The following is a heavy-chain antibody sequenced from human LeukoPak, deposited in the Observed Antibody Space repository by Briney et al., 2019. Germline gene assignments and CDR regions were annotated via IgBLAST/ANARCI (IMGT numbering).Heavy chain of an antibody. V-gene: IGHV6-1*01. CDR1: GDSVSSNSAA. CDR2: TYYRSKWYN. D-gene: IGHD3-10*01. Sequence: SQTLSLACAISGDSVSSNSAAWNWIRQSPSRGLEWLGRTYYRSKWYNDYAVSVKSRITINPDTSKNQFSLQLNSVTPEDTAVYYCARGITMVRGVIITIDPRTVRFDPWGQGTLVTVSS. CDR3: ARGITMVRGVIITIDPRTVRFDP. J-gene: IGHJ5*02.